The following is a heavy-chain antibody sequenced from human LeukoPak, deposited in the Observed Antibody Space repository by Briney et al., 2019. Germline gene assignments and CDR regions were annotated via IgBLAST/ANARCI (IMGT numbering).Heavy chain of an antibody. CDR1: GGSISRSSYY. V-gene: IGHV4-61*05. CDR2: IYYSGST. Sequence: SETLSLTCTVSGGSISRSSYYWSWIRQPPGKGLEWIGYIYYSGSTNYNPSLKSRVTISVDTSKNQFSLKLSSVTAADTAVYYCARQDYDFWSGSYYFDYWGQGTLVTVSS. D-gene: IGHD3-3*01. CDR3: ARQDYDFWSGSYYFDY. J-gene: IGHJ4*02.